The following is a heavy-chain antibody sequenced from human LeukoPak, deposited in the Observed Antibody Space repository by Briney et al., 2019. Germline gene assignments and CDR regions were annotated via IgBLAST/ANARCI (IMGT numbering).Heavy chain of an antibody. J-gene: IGHJ4*02. CDR1: GFTVNNNY. D-gene: IGHD5-18*01. V-gene: IGHV3-53*01. CDR2: IYSGDIT. Sequence: GGSLRLSCAASGFTVNNNYMSWVRQAPGKGLEWVSIIYSGDITYYADSVKGRFTISRDNSKNTLYLQMNSLRAEDTAVYYCARGSGYNYGFPDYWGQGTLVTVSS. CDR3: ARGSGYNYGFPDY.